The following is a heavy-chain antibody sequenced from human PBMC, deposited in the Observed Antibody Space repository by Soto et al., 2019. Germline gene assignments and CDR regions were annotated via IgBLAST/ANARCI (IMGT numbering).Heavy chain of an antibody. J-gene: IGHJ5*02. V-gene: IGHV4-4*07. CDR2: IYTSGNT. CDR1: GGSVSSYY. Sequence: SETLSLTCTVSGGSVSSYYWSWIRQYAGKGLELILRIYTSGNTNYTPSLKSRVTMSLYTSKNQLTLKLSSVTAADTAVYFCASDSTGWFDPWGQGTLVTVSS. CDR3: ASDSTGWFDP. D-gene: IGHD7-27*01.